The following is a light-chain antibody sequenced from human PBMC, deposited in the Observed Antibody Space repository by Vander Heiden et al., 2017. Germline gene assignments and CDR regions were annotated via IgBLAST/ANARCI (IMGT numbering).Light chain of an antibody. CDR2: RPS. CDR3: RQLESYPPT. CDR1: QGISSY. Sequence: DIQLTLSPSSLSASVGTRVTTTCRASQGISSYLAWYQQKAGKAPTLLMYRPSTLQTGVPSRLGGSGSGTEFSLTVSNLQAEYFATYFSRQLESYPPTSGPGTRVDI. J-gene: IGKJ3*01. V-gene: IGKV1-9*01.